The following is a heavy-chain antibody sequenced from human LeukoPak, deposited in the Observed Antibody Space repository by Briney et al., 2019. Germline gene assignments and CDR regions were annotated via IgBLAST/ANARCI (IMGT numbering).Heavy chain of an antibody. J-gene: IGHJ4*02. V-gene: IGHV4-39*01. D-gene: IGHD2-2*01. CDR2: IYYSGST. CDR3: ARTKPAAAEFYFDY. CDR1: GGSISSSSYY. Sequence: SETLSLTCTVSGGSISSSSYYWGWIRQPPGKWLEWIGSIYYSGSTYYNPSLKSRVTISVDTSKNQFSLKLSSVTAADTAVYYCARTKPAAAEFYFDYWGQGTLVTVSS.